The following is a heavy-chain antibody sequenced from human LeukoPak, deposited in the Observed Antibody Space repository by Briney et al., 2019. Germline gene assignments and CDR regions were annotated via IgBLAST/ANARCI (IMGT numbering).Heavy chain of an antibody. CDR3: ARRGVRGVITPNWFDP. CDR1: GGSFSGYY. Sequence: SETLSLTCAVYGGSFSGYYWSWIRQPPGKGLEWIGEINHSGSTNYNPSLKSRVTISVDTSKNQFSLKLSSVTAADTAVYYCARRGVRGVITPNWFDPWGQGTLVTVSS. J-gene: IGHJ5*02. D-gene: IGHD3-10*01. CDR2: INHSGST. V-gene: IGHV4-34*01.